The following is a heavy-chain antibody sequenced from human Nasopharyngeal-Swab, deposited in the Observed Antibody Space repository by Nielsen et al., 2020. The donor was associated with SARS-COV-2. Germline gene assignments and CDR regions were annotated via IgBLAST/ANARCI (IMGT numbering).Heavy chain of an antibody. CDR1: GGSISSYY. V-gene: IGHV4-59*08. Sequence: SETLSLTCAVSGGSISSYYWSWIRQPPGKGLQWIGYINHSGITKYNPSLKSRVTISVDTSKNQFSLKLSSVTAADTAVYYCARHHPEPSYDYVWGSYRPQKSYFDYWGQGTLVTVSS. J-gene: IGHJ4*02. CDR2: INHSGIT. CDR3: ARHHPEPSYDYVWGSYRPQKSYFDY. D-gene: IGHD3-16*02.